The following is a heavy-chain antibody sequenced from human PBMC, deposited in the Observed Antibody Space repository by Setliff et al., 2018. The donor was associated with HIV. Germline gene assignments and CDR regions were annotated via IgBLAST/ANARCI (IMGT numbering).Heavy chain of an antibody. V-gene: IGHV4-34*01. CDR2: ISHNGGT. CDR1: GGSFTSYY. D-gene: IGHD3-3*01. CDR3: ARGSYRGSGFFVRYFDF. Sequence: SETLSLTCAVYGGSFTSYYWTWIRQAPGKDLEWIGEISHNGGTNYNPSLKSRVTISVDRSKNQFFLRLTSVTAADTAVYYCARGSYRGSGFFVRYFDFWGQGSLVTVSS. J-gene: IGHJ4*02.